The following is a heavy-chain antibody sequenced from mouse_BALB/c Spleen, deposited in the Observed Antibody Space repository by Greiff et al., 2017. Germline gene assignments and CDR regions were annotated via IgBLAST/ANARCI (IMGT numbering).Heavy chain of an antibody. CDR1: GYTFTSYW. J-gene: IGHJ2*01. Sequence: VKLVESGAELARPGASVKLSCKASGYTFTSYWMQWVKQRPGQGLEWIGAIYPGDGDTRYTQKFKGKATLTADKSSSTAYMQLSSLASEDSAVYYCASGGYGNFDYWGQGTTLTVSS. D-gene: IGHD2-1*01. CDR3: ASGGYGNFDY. V-gene: IGHV1-87*01. CDR2: IYPGDGDT.